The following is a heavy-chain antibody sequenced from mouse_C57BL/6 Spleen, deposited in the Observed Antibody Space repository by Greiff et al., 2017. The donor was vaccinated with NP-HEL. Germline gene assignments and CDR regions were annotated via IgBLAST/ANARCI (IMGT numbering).Heavy chain of an antibody. CDR2: IYPGSGNT. J-gene: IGHJ1*03. Sequence: QVQLKQSGPELVKPGASVKISCKASGYSFTSYYIHWVKQRPGQGLEWIGWIYPGSGNTKYNEKFKGKATLTADTSSSTAYMQLSSLTSEDSAVYYCAREGEGRYFDVWGTGTTVTVSS. D-gene: IGHD3-3*01. CDR1: GYSFTSYY. CDR3: AREGEGRYFDV. V-gene: IGHV1-66*01.